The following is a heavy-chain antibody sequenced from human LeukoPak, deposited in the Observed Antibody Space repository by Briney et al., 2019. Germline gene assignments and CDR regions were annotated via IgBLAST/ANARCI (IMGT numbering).Heavy chain of an antibody. CDR3: ARDLYDSSGYFDY. Sequence: ASVKVSCKASGYTFTSYDINWVRQAPGQGLEWMGWISGYNGNTNYARKVQGGVTMTTDTSTSTAYMELRSLRSDDTAVYSCARDLYDSSGYFDYWGQGTLVTVSS. CDR1: GYTFTSYD. CDR2: ISGYNGNT. V-gene: IGHV1-18*01. J-gene: IGHJ4*02. D-gene: IGHD3-22*01.